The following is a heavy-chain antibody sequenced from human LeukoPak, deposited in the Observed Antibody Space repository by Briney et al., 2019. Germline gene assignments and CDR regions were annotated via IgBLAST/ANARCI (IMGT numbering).Heavy chain of an antibody. V-gene: IGHV4-59*01. CDR1: GGSISSYY. J-gene: IGHJ5*02. Sequence: SETLSLTCTVSGGSISSYYWSWIRQPPGKGLEWIGYIYYSGSTNYNPSLKSRVTISVDTSKNQFSLKLSSVTAADTAVYYCARALSRGYSNYEVNWFDPWGQGTLVTVSS. D-gene: IGHD4-11*01. CDR2: IYYSGST. CDR3: ARALSRGYSNYEVNWFDP.